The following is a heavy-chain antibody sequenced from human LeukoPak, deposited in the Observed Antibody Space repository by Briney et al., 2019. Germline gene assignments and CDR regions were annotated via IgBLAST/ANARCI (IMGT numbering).Heavy chain of an antibody. V-gene: IGHV4-34*01. CDR3: AREGYYFDY. J-gene: IGHJ4*02. CDR2: INHSGST. CDR1: GGSFSGYY. Sequence: SETLSLTCAVYGGSFSGYYWSWIRQPPGKGLEWIGEINHSGSTNYNPSLKSRVTISVDTSKNQFSLKLSSVTAADTAVYYCAREGYYFDYWGQGTLVTVSS.